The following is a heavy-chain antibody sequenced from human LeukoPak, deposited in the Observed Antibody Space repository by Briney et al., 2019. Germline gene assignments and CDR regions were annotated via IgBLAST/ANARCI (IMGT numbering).Heavy chain of an antibody. CDR1: GYTFTGYY. CDR3: ARGVVVPPAGWFDP. J-gene: IGHJ5*02. CDR2: INPNSGGT. V-gene: IGHV1-2*02. D-gene: IGHD2-2*01. Sequence: ASVKVSCKASGYTFTGYYMHWVRQAPGQGLEWMGWINPNSGGTNYAQKFQGRVTMTRDTSISTAYMELSRLRSDDTAVYSCARGVVVPPAGWFDPWGQETLVTVSS.